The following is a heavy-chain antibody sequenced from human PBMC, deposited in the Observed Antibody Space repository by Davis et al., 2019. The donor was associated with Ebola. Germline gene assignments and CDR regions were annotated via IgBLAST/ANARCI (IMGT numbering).Heavy chain of an antibody. Sequence: GASLKISCKGSGYTFSTYWIAWLRQTPGKSPEWMGIIYPGDDETRYSPSFRSQVTISVNKSINTAYLQWSSLRASDTAVYCCARQLGAVSGTRLGWFDPWGQGTQVTVSS. D-gene: IGHD6-19*01. CDR1: GYTFSTYW. CDR2: IYPGDDET. V-gene: IGHV5-51*01. CDR3: ARQLGAVSGTRLGWFDP. J-gene: IGHJ5*02.